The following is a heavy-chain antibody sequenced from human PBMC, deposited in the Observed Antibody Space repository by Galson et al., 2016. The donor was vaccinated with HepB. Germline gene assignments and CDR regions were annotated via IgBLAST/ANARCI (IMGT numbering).Heavy chain of an antibody. CDR3: VHRLNHLLGFDESGSYYTFDV. CDR1: GFSLTTGGVG. V-gene: IGHV2-5*02. Sequence: PALVKPTQTLTLTCTFSGFSLTTGGVGVGWIRQPPGKALEWLALIYWDGDERSSTALQSRLTITKGTSKNQVVLTMTNMDPVDTATYYCVHRLNHLLGFDESGSYYTFDVWGQGTMVTVSS. CDR2: IYWDGDE. J-gene: IGHJ3*01. D-gene: IGHD3-10*01.